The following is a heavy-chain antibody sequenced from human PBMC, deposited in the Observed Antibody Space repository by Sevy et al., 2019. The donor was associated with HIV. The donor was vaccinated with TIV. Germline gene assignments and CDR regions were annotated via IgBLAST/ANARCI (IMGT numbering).Heavy chain of an antibody. D-gene: IGHD3-9*01. CDR2: FDPGDGDAET. Sequence: GASVKVSCKVSGYTLTEFSIHWVRQAPGKGLEWMGGFDPGDGDAETPYAQKFRDRLTMTADTSTDTVYMELSSLRSEDTAVYYCATDTTGYHSTLDYWGQGTLVTVSS. J-gene: IGHJ4*02. CDR3: ATDTTGYHSTLDY. V-gene: IGHV1-24*01. CDR1: GYTLTEFS.